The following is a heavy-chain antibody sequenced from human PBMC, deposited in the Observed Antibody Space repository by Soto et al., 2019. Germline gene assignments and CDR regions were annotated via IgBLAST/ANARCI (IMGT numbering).Heavy chain of an antibody. CDR3: AKASTSYSTGWRYYYYGLDV. Sequence: EVKLLESGGGLVQPGGSLRLSCAASGFTFSSYSMSWVRQAPGKGLEWVSHITASGGTTYYAGSVKGRFTISRDSSRNTLYLQMNSLRAEDTAVYYCAKASTSYSTGWRYYYYGLDVWGQGTTVTVSS. J-gene: IGHJ6*02. V-gene: IGHV3-23*01. D-gene: IGHD6-19*01. CDR1: GFTFSSYS. CDR2: ITASGGTT.